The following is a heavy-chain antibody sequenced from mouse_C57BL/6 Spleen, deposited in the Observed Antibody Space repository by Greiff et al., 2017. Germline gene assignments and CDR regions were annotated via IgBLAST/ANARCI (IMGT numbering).Heavy chain of an antibody. Sequence: EVHLVESGGGLVKPGGSLKLSCAASGFTFSDYGMHWVRQAPEKGLEWVAYISSGSSTSYYADTVKGRFTISRDNAKPTLFLQMTSLRSEDTAMDYCARSYYYGRNDYWGQGTTLTVAA. CDR3: ARSYYYGRNDY. CDR1: GFTFSDYG. D-gene: IGHD1-1*01. V-gene: IGHV5-17*01. CDR2: ISSGSSTS. J-gene: IGHJ2*01.